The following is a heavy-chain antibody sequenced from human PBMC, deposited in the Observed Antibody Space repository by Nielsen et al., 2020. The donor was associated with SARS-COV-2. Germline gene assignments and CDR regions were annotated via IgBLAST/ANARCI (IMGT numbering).Heavy chain of an antibody. Sequence: GGSLRLSCAASGFAFSGYSMNWVRQAPGKGLEWISYISSGGTIYYADSVKGRFTISRDNAKNSLYLQMSSLRAEDTAVYYCARDGSGFDYWGQGTLVTVSS. CDR2: ISSGGTI. CDR1: GFAFSGYS. J-gene: IGHJ4*02. CDR3: ARDGSGFDY. D-gene: IGHD1-1*01. V-gene: IGHV3-48*01.